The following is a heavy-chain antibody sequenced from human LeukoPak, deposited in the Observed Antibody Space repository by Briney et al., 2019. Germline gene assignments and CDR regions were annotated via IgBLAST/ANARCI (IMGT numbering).Heavy chain of an antibody. V-gene: IGHV4-34*01. CDR3: AGTETSGYCSGGSCYPHPRGGPYYFDY. CDR2: INHSGST. Sequence: SETLSLTCAVYGGSFSGYYWSWIRQPPGKGLEWIGEINHSGSTNYSPSLKSRVTISVDTSKNQFSLKLSSVTAADTAVYYCAGTETSGYCSGGSCYPHPRGGPYYFDYWGQGTLVTVSS. J-gene: IGHJ4*02. D-gene: IGHD2-15*01. CDR1: GGSFSGYY.